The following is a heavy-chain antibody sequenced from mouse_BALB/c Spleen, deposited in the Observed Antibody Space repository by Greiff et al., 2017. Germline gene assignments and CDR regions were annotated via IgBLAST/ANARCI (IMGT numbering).Heavy chain of an antibody. CDR1: GFTFSDYY. D-gene: IGHD1-1*01. CDR2: ISDGGSYT. Sequence: EVHLVESGGGLVKPGGSLKLSCAASGFTFSDYYMYWVRQTPEKRLEWVATISDGGSYTYYPDSVKGRFTISRDNAKNNLYLQMSSLKSEDTAMYYCARAYYYGSSPYYYAMDYWGQGTSVTVSS. V-gene: IGHV5-4*02. CDR3: ARAYYYGSSPYYYAMDY. J-gene: IGHJ4*01.